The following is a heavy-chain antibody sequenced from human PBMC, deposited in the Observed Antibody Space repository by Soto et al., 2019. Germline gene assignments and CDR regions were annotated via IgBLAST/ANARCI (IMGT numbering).Heavy chain of an antibody. J-gene: IGHJ5*02. Sequence: SGPTLVNPTQTLTLTCTFSGFSLSTSGVGVGWIRQPPGKALEWLALIYWDDDKRYSPSLKSRLTITKDTSKNQVVLTMTNMDPVDTATYYCAHSLIGYYYDSSGSNWFDPWGQRTLVTVSS. CDR1: GFSLSTSGVG. V-gene: IGHV2-5*02. CDR2: IYWDDDK. CDR3: AHSLIGYYYDSSGSNWFDP. D-gene: IGHD3-22*01.